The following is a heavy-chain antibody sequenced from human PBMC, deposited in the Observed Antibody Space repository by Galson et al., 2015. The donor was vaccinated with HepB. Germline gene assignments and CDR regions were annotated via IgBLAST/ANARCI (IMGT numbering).Heavy chain of an antibody. CDR3: TRDTAMAHWDY. CDR1: GYPFINYA. Sequence: SVKVSCKASGYPFINYAIHWVRQAPGHSLEWMGWINVGNGNTIYSKKFQGRVTISRDIFASTAYLDQPSLSSEDTAVYYCTRDTAMAHWDYWGQGTRVTVSS. D-gene: IGHD5-18*01. CDR2: INVGNGNT. J-gene: IGHJ4*02. V-gene: IGHV1-3*01.